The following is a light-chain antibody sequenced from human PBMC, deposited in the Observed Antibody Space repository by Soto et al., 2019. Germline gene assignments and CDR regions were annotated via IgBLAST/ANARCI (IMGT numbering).Light chain of an antibody. J-gene: IGLJ1*01. CDR1: SSDVGRYNY. Sequence: QSALTQPASVSGSPGQSIAISCTGTSSDVGRYNYVSWYQQHPGKAPKLMIYEVSNRPSGDSNRFSGSKSGNTASLTISGLQAEDEADYYCSAYTTSSTTLNVFGTGTKLTVL. CDR3: SAYTTSSTTLNV. CDR2: EVS. V-gene: IGLV2-14*01.